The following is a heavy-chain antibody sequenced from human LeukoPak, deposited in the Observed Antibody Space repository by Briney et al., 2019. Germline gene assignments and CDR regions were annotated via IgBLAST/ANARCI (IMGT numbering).Heavy chain of an antibody. CDR3: ARDPAGAPYYDF. Sequence: GGSLRLSCVASGFAFSDDSMNWVRQAPGKGLEWVANINQHGSLGNYVDSVKGRFTVSRDNTKNSIYLEMNTLTADDTAVYYCARDPAGAPYYDFWGQGTLVTVSS. CDR2: INQHGSLG. CDR1: GFAFSDDS. J-gene: IGHJ4*02. D-gene: IGHD1-26*01. V-gene: IGHV3-7*01.